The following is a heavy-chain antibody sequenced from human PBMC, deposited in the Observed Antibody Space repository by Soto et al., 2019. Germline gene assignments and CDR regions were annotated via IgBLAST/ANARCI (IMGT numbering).Heavy chain of an antibody. CDR2: IYSGGST. D-gene: IGHD3-22*01. Sequence: EVQLVETGGGLIQPGGSLRLSCAASGFTVSTNYMSWVRQAPGKGLEWVSLIYSGGSTYYADSVKGRFTISSDNSKNTLYRQMNSLRAEDTAVYYCARRSSGYPYYFDYRGQGTLVTVSS. J-gene: IGHJ4*02. CDR3: ARRSSGYPYYFDY. V-gene: IGHV3-53*02. CDR1: GFTVSTNY.